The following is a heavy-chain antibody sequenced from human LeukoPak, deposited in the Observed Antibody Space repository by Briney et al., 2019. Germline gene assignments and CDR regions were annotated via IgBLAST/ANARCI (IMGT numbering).Heavy chain of an antibody. J-gene: IGHJ6*03. CDR3: ARVLVWCMDV. Sequence: PSETLSLTCAVYGGSFSGYYWSWIRQPPGKGLEWIGEINHSGSTNYNPSLKSRVTISVDTSKNQFSLKLSSVTAADTAVYYCARVLVWCMDVWGKGTTVTVSS. CDR2: INHSGST. CDR1: GGSFSGYY. D-gene: IGHD4/OR15-4a*01. V-gene: IGHV4-34*01.